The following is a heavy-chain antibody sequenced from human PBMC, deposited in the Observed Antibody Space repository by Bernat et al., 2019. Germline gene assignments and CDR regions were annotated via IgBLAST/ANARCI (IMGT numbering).Heavy chain of an antibody. V-gene: IGHV3-66*04. D-gene: IGHD3-10*01. CDR1: GFTVSSNY. Sequence: EVQLVESGGGLVQPGGSLRLSCAASGFTVSSNYMGGVRQAPGKGLEWVSVIYSGGSTYYADSVKGRFTISRDNSKNTLYLQMNSLRAEDTAVYYCAKHRFGELGADYWGQGTLVTVSS. CDR2: IYSGGST. J-gene: IGHJ4*02. CDR3: AKHRFGELGADY.